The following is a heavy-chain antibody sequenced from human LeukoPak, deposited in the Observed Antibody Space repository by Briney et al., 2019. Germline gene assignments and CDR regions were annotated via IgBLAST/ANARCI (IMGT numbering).Heavy chain of an antibody. D-gene: IGHD2-21*01. CDR1: GYSISSGYY. Sequence: SETLSLTCTVSGYSISSGYYWGWIRQPPGKGLEWIGEISHSGSTNYNPSLKSRVTISVDTSKNQFSLKLSSVTAADTAVYYCARDTPYCGGVCAFDIWGQGTMVTVSS. J-gene: IGHJ3*02. V-gene: IGHV4-38-2*02. CDR3: ARDTPYCGGVCAFDI. CDR2: ISHSGST.